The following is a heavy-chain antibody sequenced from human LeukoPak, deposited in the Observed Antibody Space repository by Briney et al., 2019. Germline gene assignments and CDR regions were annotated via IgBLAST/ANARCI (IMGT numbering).Heavy chain of an antibody. Sequence: KPGGSLRLSCAASGFTLSNYEMNWVRQAPGKGLEWVSYISSGGRTIYYADSVKGRFTISRDNAKNTLYLQMNSLRAEDTAVYYCAREDHVLRYFDWPKPFDYWGQGTLVTVSS. V-gene: IGHV3-48*03. CDR3: AREDHVLRYFDWPKPFDY. J-gene: IGHJ4*02. CDR2: ISSGGRTI. D-gene: IGHD3-9*01. CDR1: GFTLSNYE.